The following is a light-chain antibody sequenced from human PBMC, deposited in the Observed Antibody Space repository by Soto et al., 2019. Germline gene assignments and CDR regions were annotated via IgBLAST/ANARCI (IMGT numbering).Light chain of an antibody. CDR2: GTN. V-gene: IGLV8-61*01. Sequence: QTVVTQEPSFSVSPGGTVTLTSGLSSGSVSTSYYPSWYQQTPGQAPRTLIYGTNTRSSGVPDRFSGSILGNKAALTITGAQADDEYDYYCLLYMSSCIRVFGGGTKLTVL. J-gene: IGLJ3*02. CDR3: LLYMSSCIRV. CDR1: SGSVSTSYY.